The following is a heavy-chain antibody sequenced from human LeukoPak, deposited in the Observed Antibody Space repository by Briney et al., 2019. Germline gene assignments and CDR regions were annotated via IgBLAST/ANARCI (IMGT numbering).Heavy chain of an antibody. J-gene: IGHJ5*02. CDR3: AKRAQQWLVMAWFDP. CDR2: LSGSDGST. CDR1: GFTFSSYA. D-gene: IGHD6-19*01. Sequence: GGSLRLSWAASGFTFSSYAMSWVRQAPGKVLEWVSALSGSDGSTYYADSVKGRFTISRDNSKNTLYLQMNSLRAEDTAVYYCAKRAQQWLVMAWFDPWGQGTLVTVSS. V-gene: IGHV3-23*01.